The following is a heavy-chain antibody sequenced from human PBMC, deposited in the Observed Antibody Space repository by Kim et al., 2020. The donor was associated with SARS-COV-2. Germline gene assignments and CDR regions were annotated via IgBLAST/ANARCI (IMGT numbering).Heavy chain of an antibody. CDR3: ATTGYSRDYFDH. D-gene: IGHD2-15*01. J-gene: IGHJ4*02. Sequence: GGSLRLSCTASGFTVGTYYMSWVRQAPGKGLEWVSVFYSGGDTYYADSVRGRFTSSRDHSKNTLSLQMDSLRAEDTAVYFCATTGYSRDYFDHWGQGTLV. CDR2: FYSGGDT. V-gene: IGHV3-66*01. CDR1: GFTVGTYY.